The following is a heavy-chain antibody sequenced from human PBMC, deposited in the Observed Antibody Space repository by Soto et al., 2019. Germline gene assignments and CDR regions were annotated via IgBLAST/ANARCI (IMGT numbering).Heavy chain of an antibody. J-gene: IGHJ6*02. CDR1: GFTFSLYR. CDR3: ARDRRAVAGTMALGRYYYYGMDV. D-gene: IGHD6-19*01. CDR2: IEGDGSGA. V-gene: IGHV3-74*03. Sequence: PGGSLRLSCVTSGFTFSLYRMHWVRQAPGKGLVWVSRIEGDGSGATYADSVRGRFTISRDNSKNTLYLQMNSLRAEDTAVYYCARDRRAVAGTMALGRYYYYGMDVWGQGTTVTVSS.